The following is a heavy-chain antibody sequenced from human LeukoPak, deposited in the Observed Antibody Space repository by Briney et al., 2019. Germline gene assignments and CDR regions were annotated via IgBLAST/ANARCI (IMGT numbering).Heavy chain of an antibody. CDR3: TRHPPVWGATVL. V-gene: IGHV3-73*01. CDR2: IRSKANSYAT. CDR1: GFTFSGSA. J-gene: IGHJ4*02. D-gene: IGHD1-26*01. Sequence: GGSLRLSCAASGFTFSGSAMHWVRQASGKGLGWVGRIRSKANSYATAYAASVKGRFTISRDDSKNTAYLQMNSLKTEDTAVYYCTRHPPVWGATVLWGQGTLVTVSS.